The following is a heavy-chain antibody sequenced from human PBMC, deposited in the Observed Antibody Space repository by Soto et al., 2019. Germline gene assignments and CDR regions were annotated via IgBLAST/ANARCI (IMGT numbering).Heavy chain of an antibody. CDR1: GGTFSMFL. Sequence: QVQLVQSGAEVKKPRSSVKISCKASGGTFSMFLMSWVRQAPGQGLEWMGGIIPMFETPNYAQKFQGRVTIKADKSTGTVFMELTNLRSEDTAVYFCARGGPGMATTTAYFDYWGQGTLVTVSS. CDR3: ARGGPGMATTTAYFDY. J-gene: IGHJ4*02. CDR2: IIPMFETP. V-gene: IGHV1-69*06. D-gene: IGHD3-10*01.